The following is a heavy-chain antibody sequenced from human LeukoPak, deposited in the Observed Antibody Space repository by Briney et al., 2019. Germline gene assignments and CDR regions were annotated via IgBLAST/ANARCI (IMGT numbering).Heavy chain of an antibody. D-gene: IGHD2-2*01. Sequence: GGSLRLPCAASGSTFNKFAMSWVRQAPGKGLEWVSVISGSGSSTYYAASVKGRFTISRDNSKNILYLQMKSLRVEDTAIYYCAKAGSTAWTAVDFWGQGTLVTVSS. J-gene: IGHJ4*02. V-gene: IGHV3-23*01. CDR2: ISGSGSST. CDR1: GSTFNKFA. CDR3: AKAGSTAWTAVDF.